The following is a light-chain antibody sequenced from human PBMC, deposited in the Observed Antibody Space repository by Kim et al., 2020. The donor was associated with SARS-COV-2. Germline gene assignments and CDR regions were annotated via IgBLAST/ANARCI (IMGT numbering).Light chain of an antibody. V-gene: IGKV3-20*01. CDR2: DAS. CDR3: QQYGSSTPIT. Sequence: EIVLTQSPATLSLSPGERATLSCRASQSISTSYLAWYQQKPGQAPRLLIYDASSRATGIPDRFSGSGSGTDFTLTISRLEPEDFAVYYCQQYGSSTPITFGQGTRLEIK. CDR1: QSISTSY. J-gene: IGKJ5*01.